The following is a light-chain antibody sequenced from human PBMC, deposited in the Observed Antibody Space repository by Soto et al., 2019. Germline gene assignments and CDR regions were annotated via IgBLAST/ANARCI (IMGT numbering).Light chain of an antibody. V-gene: IGKV3-15*01. J-gene: IGKJ5*01. Sequence: EVLMTQSPATLSVSPGDRATLSCRASQSINSNLAWYQQQPGQAPRLLIYAASTRATAVPDRFSGSGSGTDFTLTITSLKYDDFAVYFCQQYTDWPITFGQGTRLDIK. CDR2: AAS. CDR1: QSINSN. CDR3: QQYTDWPIT.